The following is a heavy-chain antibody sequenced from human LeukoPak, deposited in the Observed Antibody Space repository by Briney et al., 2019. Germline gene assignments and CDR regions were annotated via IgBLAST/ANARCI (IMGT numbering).Heavy chain of an antibody. Sequence: PSETLSLTCTVSGGSISTYCWSWIRQPPGKGLEWIGYMYYSGSTNYNPSLKSRVTISVDTSKNQFSLKLSSVTAADTAVYYCARDAIYGGYLGYWGQGTLVTVSS. J-gene: IGHJ4*02. CDR2: MYYSGST. D-gene: IGHD5-12*01. CDR1: GGSISTYC. CDR3: ARDAIYGGYLGY. V-gene: IGHV4-59*01.